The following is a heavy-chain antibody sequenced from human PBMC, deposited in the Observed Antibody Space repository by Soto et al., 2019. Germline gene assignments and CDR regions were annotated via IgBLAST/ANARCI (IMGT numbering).Heavy chain of an antibody. J-gene: IGHJ4*02. V-gene: IGHV1-8*01. D-gene: IGHD2-2*01. CDR2: KNPNSGNT. CDR1: GYTFTSYD. CDR3: AGGHSVVVQAEDFDY. Sequence: QGQLVQSGAEVKKPGASVKVSCKASGYTFTSYDITWVRQATGQGLDWLGWKNPNSGNTGYSQKFQGRVTMTRNNSISTAYLELSSLRSEDTAVDYCAGGHSVVVQAEDFDYWGQCTLVTVSS.